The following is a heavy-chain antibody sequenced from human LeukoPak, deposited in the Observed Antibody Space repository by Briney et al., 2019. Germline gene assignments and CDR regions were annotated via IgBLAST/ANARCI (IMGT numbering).Heavy chain of an antibody. D-gene: IGHD4-23*01. V-gene: IGHV1-69*06. CDR3: ATQARGYFYY. CDR2: IIPIFGTA. CDR1: GGTFSSYA. J-gene: IGHJ4*02. Sequence: ASVKVSCKASGGTFSSYAISWVRQAPGQGLEWMGGIIPIFGTANYAQKFQDRVTMTEDTSTDTASMELTSLASEDTAVYYCATQARGYFYYWGQGTLVTVSS.